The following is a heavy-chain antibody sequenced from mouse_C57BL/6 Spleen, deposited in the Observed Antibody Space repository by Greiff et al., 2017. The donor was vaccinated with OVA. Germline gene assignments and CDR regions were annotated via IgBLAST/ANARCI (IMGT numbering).Heavy chain of an antibody. J-gene: IGHJ4*01. CDR3: TRDHLHCYGSRDYAMDY. CDR2: ISSGGDYI. CDR1: GFTFSSYA. V-gene: IGHV5-9-1*02. Sequence: EVQLVESGEGLVKPGGSLKLSCAASGFTFSSYAMSWVRQTPEKRLEWVAYISSGGDYIYYADTVKGRFTISRDNARNTLYLQMSSLKSEDTAMYYCTRDHLHCYGSRDYAMDYWGQGTSVTVSS. D-gene: IGHD1-1*01.